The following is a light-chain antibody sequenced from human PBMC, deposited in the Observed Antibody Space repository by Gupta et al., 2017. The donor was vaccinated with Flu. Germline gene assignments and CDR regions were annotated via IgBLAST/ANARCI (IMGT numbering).Light chain of an antibody. V-gene: IGLV8-61*01. CDR2: NTD. Sequence: QTTVTPAPSFSVSPGGSVSMTCGFTSCPVSTPYFPSWYQPIPCQAPRPLIYNTDTRSSGVPFRFSGSILWDQAALTIPGAQADDESHYYCGLYMGRGVSVFDGGTKLTVL. J-gene: IGLJ3*02. CDR3: GLYMGRGVSV. CDR1: SCPVSTPYF.